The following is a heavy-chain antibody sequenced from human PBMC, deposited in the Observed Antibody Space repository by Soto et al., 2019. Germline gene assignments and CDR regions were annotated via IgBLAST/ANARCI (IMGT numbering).Heavy chain of an antibody. Sequence: GGSLRLSCAASGFTFSSYAMSWVRQAPGKGLEWVSAISGSGGSTYYADSVKGRFTISRDNSKNTLYLQMNSLRAEDTAVYYCAKDPGSYSSSGRDYFDYWGQGTLVTVS. CDR1: GFTFSSYA. V-gene: IGHV3-23*01. CDR3: AKDPGSYSSSGRDYFDY. D-gene: IGHD6-6*01. J-gene: IGHJ4*02. CDR2: ISGSGGST.